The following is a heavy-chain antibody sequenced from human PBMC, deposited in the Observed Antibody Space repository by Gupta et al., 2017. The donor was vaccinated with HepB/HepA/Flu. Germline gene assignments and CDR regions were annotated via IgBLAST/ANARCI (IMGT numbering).Heavy chain of an antibody. V-gene: IGHV3-33*01. J-gene: IGHJ6*02. D-gene: IGHD6-13*01. Sequence: QVQLVESGGGVVQPGRSLRLSCAASGFTFSSYGMHWVRQAPGKGLEWVAVIWYDGSNKDYADSVKGRFTISRDNSKNTLYLQMNSLRAEDTAVYYCASAGIAAAGPYGMDVWGQGTTVTVSS. CDR2: IWYDGSNK. CDR1: GFTFSSYG. CDR3: ASAGIAAAGPYGMDV.